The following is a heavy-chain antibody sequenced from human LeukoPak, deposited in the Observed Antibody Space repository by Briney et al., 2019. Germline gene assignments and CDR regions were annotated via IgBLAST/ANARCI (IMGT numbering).Heavy chain of an antibody. CDR1: GFTVSSYS. CDR3: ARDESLEYYDFWSGYYTVDY. J-gene: IGHJ4*02. Sequence: PGGSLRLSCAASGFTVSSYSMNWVRQAPGKGLEWVSSISSSSSYIYYADSVKGRFTISRDNAKNSLYLQMNSLRAEDTAVYYCARDESLEYYDFWSGYYTVDYWGQGTLVTVSS. D-gene: IGHD3-3*01. V-gene: IGHV3-21*01. CDR2: ISSSSSYI.